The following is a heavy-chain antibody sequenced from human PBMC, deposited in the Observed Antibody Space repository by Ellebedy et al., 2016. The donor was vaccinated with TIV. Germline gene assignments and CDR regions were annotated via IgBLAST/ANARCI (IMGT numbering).Heavy chain of an antibody. V-gene: IGHV3-23*01. CDR1: GFTFSSYA. CDR3: AKGRPTSSGYYIYFDY. J-gene: IGHJ4*02. Sequence: GESLKISCAASGFTFSSYAMSWVRQATGKGLEWVSAISGSGGSTYYADSVKGRFTISRDNSKNTLYLQMNSLRAEDTAVYYCAKGRPTSSGYYIYFDYWGQGTLVTVSS. D-gene: IGHD3-22*01. CDR2: ISGSGGST.